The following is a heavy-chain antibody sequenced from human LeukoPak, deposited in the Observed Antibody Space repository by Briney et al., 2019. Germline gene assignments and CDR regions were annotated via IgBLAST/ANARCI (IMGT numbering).Heavy chain of an antibody. Sequence: SETLSLTCAVYGGSLSGYYWSWIRQPPGKGLEWIGEINHSGSTNYNPSLKSRVTISVDTSKNQFSLKLSSVTAADTAVYYCARGYYSNPDYWGQGTLVTVSS. D-gene: IGHD4-11*01. V-gene: IGHV4-34*01. CDR1: GGSLSGYY. CDR3: ARGYYSNPDY. CDR2: INHSGST. J-gene: IGHJ4*02.